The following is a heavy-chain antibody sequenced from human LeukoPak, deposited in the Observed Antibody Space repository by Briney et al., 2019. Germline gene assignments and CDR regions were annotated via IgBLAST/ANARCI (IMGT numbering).Heavy chain of an antibody. Sequence: GGSLRLSCAASGFTFSSYSMNWVRQAPGKGLEWVSSISSSSSYIYYADSVKGRFTISRDNAKNSLYLQMNSLRAEDTAVYYCAREGYSSGSRTGIDYWGQGTLVTVSS. J-gene: IGHJ4*02. CDR3: AREGYSSGSRTGIDY. V-gene: IGHV3-21*01. D-gene: IGHD5-18*01. CDR2: ISSSSSYI. CDR1: GFTFSSYS.